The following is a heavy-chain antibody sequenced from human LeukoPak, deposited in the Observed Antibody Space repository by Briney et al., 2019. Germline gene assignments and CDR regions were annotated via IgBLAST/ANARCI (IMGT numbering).Heavy chain of an antibody. D-gene: IGHD5-24*01. CDR3: ARARRAVDGYNGFGY. V-gene: IGHV1-69*06. CDR2: IIPIFGTA. J-gene: IGHJ4*02. CDR1: GGTFSSYA. Sequence: ASVKVSCKASGGTFSSYAISWVRQAPGQGLEWMGGIIPIFGTANYAQKFQGRVTITADKSTSTAYMELSSLRSEDTAVYYCARARRAVDGYNGFGYWGQGTLVTVSS.